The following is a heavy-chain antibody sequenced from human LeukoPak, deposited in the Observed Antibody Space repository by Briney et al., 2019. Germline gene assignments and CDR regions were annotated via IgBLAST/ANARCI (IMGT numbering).Heavy chain of an antibody. J-gene: IGHJ6*03. CDR3: ARGSPSYYPYCMDV. CDR1: GGSISSHN. D-gene: IGHD1-26*01. V-gene: IGHV4-59*11. Sequence: SETLSLTCTVSGGSISSHNWSWIRQPPGKGLERIGYIYYSGSTNYNPSLKSRVTISVDTSKNQFSLKLSSVTAADTAVYYCARGSPSYYPYCMDVWGKGTTVTVSS. CDR2: IYYSGST.